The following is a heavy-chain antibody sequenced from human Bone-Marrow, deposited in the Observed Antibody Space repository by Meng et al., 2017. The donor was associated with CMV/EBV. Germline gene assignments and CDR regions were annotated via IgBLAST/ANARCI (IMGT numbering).Heavy chain of an antibody. D-gene: IGHD5-12*01. CDR2: ISAYNGNT. J-gene: IGHJ6*02. Sequence: ASVKVSCKASGYTFTSYGISWVRQAPGQGLEWMGWISAYNGNTNYAQKLQGRVTMTTDTSTSTAYMELRSLRSDDTAVYYCARDPLVAVHPGPGDLYYYYGMDVWSQGTTVTVSS. CDR3: ARDPLVAVHPGPGDLYYYYGMDV. CDR1: GYTFTSYG. V-gene: IGHV1-18*01.